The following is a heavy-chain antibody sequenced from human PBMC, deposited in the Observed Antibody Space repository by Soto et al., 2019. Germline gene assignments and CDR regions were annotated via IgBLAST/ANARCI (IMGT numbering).Heavy chain of an antibody. CDR3: ARAYSGYVYYYYGMDV. J-gene: IGHJ6*02. D-gene: IGHD5-12*01. CDR2: INAGNGNT. V-gene: IGHV1-3*01. Sequence: ASVKVSCKASGYTFTSYAMHWVRQAPGQRLEWIGWINAGNGNTKYSQKFQGRVTITRDTSASTAYMELSSLRSEDTAVYYCARAYSGYVYYYYGMDVWGQGTTVTVSS. CDR1: GYTFTSYA.